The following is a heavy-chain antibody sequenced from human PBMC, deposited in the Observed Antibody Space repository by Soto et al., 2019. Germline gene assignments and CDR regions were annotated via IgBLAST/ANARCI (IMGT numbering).Heavy chain of an antibody. V-gene: IGHV1-18*01. J-gene: IGHJ4*02. CDR3: ARDWGMITFGGVIVIPTHFDY. D-gene: IGHD3-16*02. Sequence: GASVKVSCKASGYTFTSYGISWVRQAPGQGLEWMGWISAYNGNTNYAQKLQGRVTMTTDTSTSTAYMELRSLRSDDTAVYYCARDWGMITFGGVIVIPTHFDYWGQGTLVTVSS. CDR1: GYTFTSYG. CDR2: ISAYNGNT.